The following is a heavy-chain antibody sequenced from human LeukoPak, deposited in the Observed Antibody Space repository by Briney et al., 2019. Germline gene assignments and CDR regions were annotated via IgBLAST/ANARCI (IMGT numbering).Heavy chain of an antibody. CDR1: GFTFSSYG. D-gene: IGHD2-15*01. Sequence: GGSLRLSCAASGFTFSSYGMSWVRQAPGKGLEWVSGISGSGDSTYYADSVKGRFTISRDNSKNTLYLQMNSLRAEDTAVYYCSCSRRGLNYFDYWGQGTLVTVSS. J-gene: IGHJ4*02. CDR3: SCSRRGLNYFDY. V-gene: IGHV3-23*01. CDR2: ISGSGDST.